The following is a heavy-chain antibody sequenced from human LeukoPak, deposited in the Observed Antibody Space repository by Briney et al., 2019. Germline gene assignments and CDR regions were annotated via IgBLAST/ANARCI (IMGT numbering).Heavy chain of an antibody. V-gene: IGHV3-23*01. Sequence: GGSLRLSCAASGFTFNNYLMSWVRQAPGKGLEWVSVLFTGGGRTLYADSVKGRFTISGDNSRTTLYLQMNGLRAEDTAVYYCAKECDYSPGHKFDLWGQGTLVTVSS. CDR3: AKECDYSPGHKFDL. J-gene: IGHJ4*02. D-gene: IGHD3-10*01. CDR2: LFTGGGRT. CDR1: GFTFNNYL.